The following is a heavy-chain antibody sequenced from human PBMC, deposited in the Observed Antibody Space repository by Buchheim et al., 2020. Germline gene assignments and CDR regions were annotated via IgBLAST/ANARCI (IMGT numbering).Heavy chain of an antibody. CDR1: GFTFSNAW. V-gene: IGHV3-15*01. CDR2: IKSKTDGGTT. CDR3: TTELGYCSGGSCYPYYYGMDV. J-gene: IGHJ6*02. D-gene: IGHD2-15*01. Sequence: EVQLVESGGGLVKPGGSLRLSCAASGFTFSNAWMSWVRQAPGKGLEWVGRIKSKTDGGTTDYAAPVKGRFTISRDDSKNKLYLQMNSLKTEDTAVYYCTTELGYCSGGSCYPYYYGMDVWGQGTT.